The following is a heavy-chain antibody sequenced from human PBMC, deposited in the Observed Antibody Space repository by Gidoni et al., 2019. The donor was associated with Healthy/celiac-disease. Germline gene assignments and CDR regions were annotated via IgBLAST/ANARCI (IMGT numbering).Heavy chain of an antibody. J-gene: IGHJ4*02. Sequence: EVQLVESGGGLVQPGGSLRLSCAASGFTFSNYWMTWVRQAPGKGLEWVANIKQDGSEKYYVDSVKGRFTISRDNAKNSLYLQMNSLRAEDTAVYYCARGDRLGKGYNFDYWGQGTLVTVSS. CDR3: ARGDRLGKGYNFDY. V-gene: IGHV3-7*03. D-gene: IGHD7-27*01. CDR1: GFTFSNYW. CDR2: IKQDGSEK.